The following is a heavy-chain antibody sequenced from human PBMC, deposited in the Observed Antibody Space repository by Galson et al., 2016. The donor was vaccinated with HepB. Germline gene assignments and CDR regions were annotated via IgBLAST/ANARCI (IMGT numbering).Heavy chain of an antibody. Sequence: QSGAEVKKPGASVKVSCKASGYTFTSYGISWVRQAPGQGLEWMGWITAYNGNRFFAQKFQGRVTMTTDTSTSTAYMELRSLTSNDTAMYYCAREGCPSVTTIRGFDYWGQGTLVTVSS. D-gene: IGHD4-17*01. CDR1: GYTFTSYG. CDR3: AREGCPSVTTIRGFDY. CDR2: ITAYNGNR. V-gene: IGHV1-18*01. J-gene: IGHJ4*02.